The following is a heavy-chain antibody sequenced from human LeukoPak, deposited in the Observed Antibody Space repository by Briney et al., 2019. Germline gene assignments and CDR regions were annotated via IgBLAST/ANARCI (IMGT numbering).Heavy chain of an antibody. V-gene: IGHV1-46*01. Sequence: ASVRVSCKASGYSFTNYYMHWVRQAPGQGLEWMGMINPSGGSATYAQKFQGRVTMTRDMSTSTAYMELRSLRSDDTAVYYCAITPTQYGSGSYYYYWGQGTLVTVSS. J-gene: IGHJ4*02. CDR2: INPSGGSA. CDR1: GYSFTNYY. D-gene: IGHD3-10*01. CDR3: AITPTQYGSGSYYYY.